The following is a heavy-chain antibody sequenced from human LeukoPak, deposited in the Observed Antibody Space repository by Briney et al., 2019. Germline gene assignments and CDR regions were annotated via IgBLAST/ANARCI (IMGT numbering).Heavy chain of an antibody. CDR2: IYSGASK. J-gene: IGHJ5*02. V-gene: IGHV3-53*01. D-gene: IGHD4-11*01. Sequence: PGGSLRLLCAPSGFTVSSNYMRWVRQAPGKGREWVSVIYSGASKYYADSEKGRFTISRDNSKNTLYLQMNSLRAEDTAVYCCATLTTERQYGWFDPWGQGTLVTVSS. CDR3: ATLTTERQYGWFDP. CDR1: GFTVSSNY.